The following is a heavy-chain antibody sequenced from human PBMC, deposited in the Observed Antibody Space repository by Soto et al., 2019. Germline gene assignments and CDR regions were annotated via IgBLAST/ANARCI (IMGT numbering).Heavy chain of an antibody. CDR2: IDPSDSYT. CDR1: VYSFTGYW. D-gene: IGHD3-22*01. CDR3: ARHNQPRISIEVNRVNWLDP. V-gene: IGHV5-10-1*01. Sequence: PGESLKISCKGSVYSFTGYWITWVRQMPGKGLEWMGKIDPSDSYTDYSPSFQGHVTISADKSISTAYLQWSSLKASDTAVYYCARHNQPRISIEVNRVNWLDPWGQGTLVTVSS. J-gene: IGHJ5*02.